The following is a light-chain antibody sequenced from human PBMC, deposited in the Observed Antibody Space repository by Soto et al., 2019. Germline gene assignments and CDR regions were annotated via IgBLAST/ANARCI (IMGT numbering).Light chain of an antibody. V-gene: IGLV2-11*01. CDR1: SSDVGAYNY. J-gene: IGLJ3*02. CDR3: CSYAGSYTVV. Sequence: QSALTQPRSVSGSPGQSVTISCTGTSSDVGAYNYVSWYQQHPGKVPKLMIYDVSRRPSGVPDRFSGSKSGNTASLTISGLQADDEADYYCCSYAGSYTVVFGGRTKLTVL. CDR2: DVS.